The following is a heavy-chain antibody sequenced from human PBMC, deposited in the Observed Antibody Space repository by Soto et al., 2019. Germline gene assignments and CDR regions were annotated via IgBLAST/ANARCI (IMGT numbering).Heavy chain of an antibody. J-gene: IGHJ4*02. D-gene: IGHD1-26*01. CDR2: IYPGDSDT. CDR3: ARHVSSGSLRLFDY. Sequence: PVESLKISCKGSGYIFTSYWIGWVLQMPGKGLEWMGIIYPGDSDTRYSPSFQGQVTISADKSISTAYLQWSSLKASDTAMYYCARHVSSGSLRLFDYWGQGTLVTVSS. V-gene: IGHV5-51*01. CDR1: GYIFTSYW.